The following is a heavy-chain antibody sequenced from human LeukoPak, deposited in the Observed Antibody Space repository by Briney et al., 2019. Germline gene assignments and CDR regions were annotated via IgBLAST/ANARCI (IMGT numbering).Heavy chain of an antibody. CDR1: GFTFSSYA. J-gene: IGHJ6*02. CDR2: ISGTGGIT. D-gene: IGHD4-11*01. V-gene: IGHV3-23*01. CDR3: ARNMWASTVTHYYGMDV. Sequence: PGGSLRLSCAASGFTFSSYAMNWVRQAPGKGLEWVSAISGTGGITYYADSVKGRFTISRDNAKNSLYLQVNSLRAEDTAVYYCARNMWASTVTHYYGMDVWGQGTTVTVSS.